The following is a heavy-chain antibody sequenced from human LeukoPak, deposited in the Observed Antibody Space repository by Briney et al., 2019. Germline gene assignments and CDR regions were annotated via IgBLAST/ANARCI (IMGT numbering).Heavy chain of an antibody. D-gene: IGHD6-19*01. CDR2: ISGSGGST. J-gene: IGHJ6*02. Sequence: GGSLRLSCAASGFTFSAYAMSWVRQAPGKGLEWVSGISGSGGSTYYADSVKGRFTISRDNSKNTLYLQMNSLRAEDTAVYYCAKDLGSGWFDYYYGMDVWGQGTTVTVSS. CDR1: GFTFSAYA. CDR3: AKDLGSGWFDYYYGMDV. V-gene: IGHV3-23*01.